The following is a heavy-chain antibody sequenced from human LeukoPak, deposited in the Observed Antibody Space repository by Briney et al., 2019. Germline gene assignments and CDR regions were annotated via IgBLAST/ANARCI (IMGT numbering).Heavy chain of an antibody. J-gene: IGHJ6*02. Sequence: SSETLSLTCTVSGGSISSYYWSWLRQPPGKGLEWFGYIYDSGSTNYNPSLKSRVTISVDTSKNQFSLKLSSVTGADTAVYYCARGGSGYDSFDYYGMDVWGQGTTVTVSS. D-gene: IGHD5-12*01. CDR3: ARGGSGYDSFDYYGMDV. CDR2: IYDSGST. V-gene: IGHV4-59*01. CDR1: GGSISSYY.